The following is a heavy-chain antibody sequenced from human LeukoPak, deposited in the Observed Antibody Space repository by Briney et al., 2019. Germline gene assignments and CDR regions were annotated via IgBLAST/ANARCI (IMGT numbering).Heavy chain of an antibody. J-gene: IGHJ6*03. CDR1: GFTFSNAW. CDR2: ISGSGGST. CDR3: LKHYYYYYMDV. V-gene: IGHV3-23*01. Sequence: GGSLRLSCAASGFTFSNAWMNWVRQAPGKGLEWVSAISGSGGSTYYADSVKGRFTISRDNSKNTLYLQMNSLRAEDTAVYYCLKHYYYYYMDVWGKGTTVTVSS.